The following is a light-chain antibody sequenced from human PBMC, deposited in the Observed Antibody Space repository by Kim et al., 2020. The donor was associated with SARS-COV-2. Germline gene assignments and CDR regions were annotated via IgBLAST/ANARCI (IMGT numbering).Light chain of an antibody. J-gene: IGLJ2*01. Sequence: SYELTQPPSVSVSPGQTASITCSGDKLGDKYACWYQQKPGQSPVVVLYHDSKRPSGIPERFSGSNSGNTATLTISGTQAMDEADYYCQAWDRSIAIFGGGTQLTVL. CDR1: KLGDKY. V-gene: IGLV3-1*01. CDR2: HDS. CDR3: QAWDRSIAI.